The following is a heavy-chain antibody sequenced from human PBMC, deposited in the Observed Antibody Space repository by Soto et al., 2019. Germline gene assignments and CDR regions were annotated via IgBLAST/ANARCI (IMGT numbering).Heavy chain of an antibody. CDR2: IIPIFGTA. CDR1: GGTFSSYA. D-gene: IGHD4-17*01. J-gene: IGHJ4*02. V-gene: IGHV1-69*13. Sequence: SVKVSCKASGGTFSSYAISWVRQAPGQGLEWMGGIIPIFGTANYAQKFQGRVTITADESTSTAYMELSSLRSEDTAVYYFARDKSPRTTVTTCDYWGQGTLVTVSS. CDR3: ARDKSPRTTVTTCDY.